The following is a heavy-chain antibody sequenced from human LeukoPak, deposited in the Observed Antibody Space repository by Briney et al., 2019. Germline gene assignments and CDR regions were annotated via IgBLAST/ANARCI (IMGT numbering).Heavy chain of an antibody. CDR2: IYYSGST. D-gene: IGHD6-13*01. CDR1: GGSISSSSYY. V-gene: IGHV4-39*01. Sequence: SETLSLTCTVSGGSISSSSYYWGWIRQPPGRGLEWIGSIYYSGSTYYNPSLKSRVTISVDTSKNQFSLKLSSVTAADTAVYYCARTSIAAAGLNWFDPWGQGTLVTVSS. J-gene: IGHJ5*02. CDR3: ARTSIAAAGLNWFDP.